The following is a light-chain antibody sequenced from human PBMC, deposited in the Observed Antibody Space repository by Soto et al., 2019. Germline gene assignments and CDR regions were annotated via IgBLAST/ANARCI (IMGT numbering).Light chain of an antibody. Sequence: DIQMTQSPSTLSASVGARVTITCRASQSISSWLAWYQQKPGKAPKLLIYKASSLESGVPSRFSGSGSGTEFTLTISSLQPDDFATYSCQRSRTFGQGTKVEIK. CDR1: QSISSW. CDR3: QRSRT. J-gene: IGKJ1*01. CDR2: KAS. V-gene: IGKV1-5*03.